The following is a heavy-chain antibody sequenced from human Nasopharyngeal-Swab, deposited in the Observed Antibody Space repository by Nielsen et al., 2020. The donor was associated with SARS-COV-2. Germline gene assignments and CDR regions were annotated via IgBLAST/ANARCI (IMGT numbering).Heavy chain of an antibody. Sequence: GSLRLSCAVSGGSFSAHYWGWIRQPPGKGLEWIGEINHSGSTNYNPSLKSRVTISVDTSKSQFSLKLTSVTAADTSVYYCARGLSGVVPAPILGLGPYYYFYYMDVWGKGTTVTVSS. CDR3: ARGLSGVVPAPILGLGPYYYFYYMDV. CDR2: INHSGST. J-gene: IGHJ6*03. CDR1: GGSFSAHY. V-gene: IGHV4-34*01. D-gene: IGHD2-2*01.